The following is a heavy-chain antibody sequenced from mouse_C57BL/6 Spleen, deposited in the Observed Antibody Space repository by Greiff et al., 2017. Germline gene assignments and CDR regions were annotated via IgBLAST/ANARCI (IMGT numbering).Heavy chain of an antibody. CDR2: IDPENGDT. CDR3: TTKYYYGSSSAWFAY. D-gene: IGHD1-1*01. Sequence: VQLQQSGAELVRPGASVKLSCTASGFNIKDDYMHWVKQRPEQGLEWIGWIDPENGDTEYASKFQGKAPIPADTSSNTAYLQLSSLTSEDTAVYYCTTKYYYGSSSAWFAYWGEGTLVTVSA. CDR1: GFNIKDDY. J-gene: IGHJ3*01. V-gene: IGHV14-4*01.